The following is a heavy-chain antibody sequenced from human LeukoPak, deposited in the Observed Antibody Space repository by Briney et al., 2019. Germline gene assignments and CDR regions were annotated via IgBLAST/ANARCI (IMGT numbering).Heavy chain of an antibody. D-gene: IGHD3-3*01. CDR2: ISALNGNT. CDR3: ARRPRYDFWSTNWFDP. V-gene: IGHV1-18*01. J-gene: IGHJ5*02. CDR1: GYSFNTYS. Sequence: GASVKISCKASGYSFNTYSVNWVRQAPGQGFEWMGWISALNGNTNYAQKLQGRVTMTTDTSTSTAYMELRSLRSDDTAVYYCARRPRYDFWSTNWFDPWGQGTLVTVSS.